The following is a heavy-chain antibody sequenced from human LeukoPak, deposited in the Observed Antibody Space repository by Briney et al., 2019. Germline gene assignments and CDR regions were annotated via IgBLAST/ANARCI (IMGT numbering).Heavy chain of an antibody. J-gene: IGHJ5*02. CDR1: GFTFSDYY. V-gene: IGHV3-11*01. Sequence: PGGSLRLSCAASGFTFSDYYMSWIRQAPGKGLEWVSCISSSGSTIYYADSVKGRFTISRDNAKNSLYLQMNSLRAEDTAVYYCARRGYDCSSTSCYIRWFDPWGQGTLVTVSS. CDR3: ARRGYDCSSTSCYIRWFDP. D-gene: IGHD2-2*02. CDR2: ISSSGSTI.